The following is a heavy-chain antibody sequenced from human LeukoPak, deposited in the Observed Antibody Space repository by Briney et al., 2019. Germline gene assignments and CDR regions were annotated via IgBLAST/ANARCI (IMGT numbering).Heavy chain of an antibody. CDR1: GFTFNDYG. CDR3: ARDFRIYYGSGSYGSRFDP. Sequence: GGALRLSCAASGFTFNDYGMNWVRQAPGKGLEWVSSISSSGVYIYYADSLKGRLTISRDNADNSLYLQMNSLRAEDTAIYFCARDFRIYYGSGSYGSRFDPWGQGTLVTVSS. CDR2: ISSSGVYI. D-gene: IGHD3-10*01. J-gene: IGHJ5*02. V-gene: IGHV3-21*01.